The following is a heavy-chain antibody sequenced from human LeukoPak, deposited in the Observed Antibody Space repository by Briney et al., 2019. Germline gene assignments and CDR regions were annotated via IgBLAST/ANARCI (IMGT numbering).Heavy chain of an antibody. Sequence: SETLSLTCTVSGGSISSSSYYWGWIRQPPGKGLEWIGSIYYSGSTYYNPSLKSRVTISVDTSKNQFSLKLSPVTAADTAVYYCARSVIAVAGTVFDYWGQGTLVTVSS. CDR2: IYYSGST. CDR1: GGSISSSSYY. CDR3: ARSVIAVAGTVFDY. V-gene: IGHV4-39*01. J-gene: IGHJ4*02. D-gene: IGHD6-19*01.